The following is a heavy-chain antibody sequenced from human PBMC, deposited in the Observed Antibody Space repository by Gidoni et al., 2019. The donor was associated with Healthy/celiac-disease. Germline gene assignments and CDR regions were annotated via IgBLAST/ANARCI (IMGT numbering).Heavy chain of an antibody. Sequence: EVQLVASGGGLVKPGGSLRLSCAASGFTFSNAWMSWVRQAPGKGLEWVGRIKSKTDGGTTDYAAPVKGRFTISRDDSKNTLYLQMNSLKTEDTAVYYCTTDLYSSTSPYAFDIWGQGTMVTVSS. D-gene: IGHD6-13*01. CDR2: IKSKTDGGTT. CDR1: GFTFSNAW. V-gene: IGHV3-15*01. J-gene: IGHJ3*02. CDR3: TTDLYSSTSPYAFDI.